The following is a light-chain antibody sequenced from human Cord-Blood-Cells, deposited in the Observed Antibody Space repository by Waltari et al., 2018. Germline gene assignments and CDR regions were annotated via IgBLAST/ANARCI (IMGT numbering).Light chain of an antibody. Sequence: QSPLTQPRSVSGSPGQSVTFPCTDPRSDVCGYYHAPWYQQPPGKAPQLMIYDVSNRPSGVPDRFAGSKSGNTASLTISGLQAEDEADYYCCSYAGSYTYVCGTGTKVTVL. J-gene: IGLJ1*01. V-gene: IGLV2-11*01. CDR2: DVS. CDR3: CSYAGSYTYV. CDR1: RSDVCGYYH.